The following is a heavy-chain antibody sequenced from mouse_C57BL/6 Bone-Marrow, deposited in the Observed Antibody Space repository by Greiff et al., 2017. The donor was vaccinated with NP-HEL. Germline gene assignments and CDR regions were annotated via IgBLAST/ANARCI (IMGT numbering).Heavy chain of an antibody. D-gene: IGHD1-1*01. V-gene: IGHV1-69*01. CDR1: GYTFTSYW. Sequence: QVQLQQPGAELVMPGASVKLSCKASGYTFTSYWMHWVKQRPGQGLEWIGEIDPSDSYTNYNQKFKGKSTLTVDKSSSTAYMQLSSLTSEDSAVYYCARGIPYYYGSSLYYIDYWGQGTTLTVSS. CDR3: ARGIPYYYGSSLYYIDY. J-gene: IGHJ2*01. CDR2: IDPSDSYT.